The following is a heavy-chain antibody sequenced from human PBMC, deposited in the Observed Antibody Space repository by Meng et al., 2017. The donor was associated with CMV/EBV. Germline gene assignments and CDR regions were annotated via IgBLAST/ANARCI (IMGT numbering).Heavy chain of an antibody. Sequence: QGQLGESGGGVVPPGRSLRLSCAASVFNFSSYAMHWVRQAPGKGLEWVAVISYDGSNKYYADSVKGRFTISRDNSKNTLYLQMNSLRAEDTAVYYCARGSVAGFDYWGQGTLVTVSS. CDR1: VFNFSSYA. CDR3: ARGSVAGFDY. J-gene: IGHJ4*02. V-gene: IGHV3-30-3*01. D-gene: IGHD6-19*01. CDR2: ISYDGSNK.